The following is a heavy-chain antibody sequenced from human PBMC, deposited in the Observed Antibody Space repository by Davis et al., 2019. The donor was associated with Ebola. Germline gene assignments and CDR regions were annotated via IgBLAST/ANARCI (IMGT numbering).Heavy chain of an antibody. CDR3: ARGVLVWTRSWRNWFDP. Sequence: VKVSCKASGYTFTSYGISWVRQAPGQRLEWMGWINAGNGNTKYSQELQGRVSIIRDTSASTAYMELSSLRSEDTAVYYCARGVLVWTRSWRNWFDPWGQGTLVTVSS. CDR1: GYTFTSYG. V-gene: IGHV1-3*01. J-gene: IGHJ5*02. CDR2: INAGNGNT. D-gene: IGHD3/OR15-3a*01.